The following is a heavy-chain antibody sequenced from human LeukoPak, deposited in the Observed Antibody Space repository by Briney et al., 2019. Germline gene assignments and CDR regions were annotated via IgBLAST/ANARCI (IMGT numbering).Heavy chain of an antibody. CDR1: GFTVSSNY. Sequence: GGSLRLSCAASGFTVSSNYMSWVRQAPGKGLEWVSVIYSGGSTFYADFVTGRFTITRDNSKNTLYLQMNSLRAEDTAVYYCARLGCYYNTPFENWGEGNLVTVSS. CDR2: IYSGGST. D-gene: IGHD3-22*01. J-gene: IGHJ4*02. CDR3: ARLGCYYNTPFEN. V-gene: IGHV3-66*02.